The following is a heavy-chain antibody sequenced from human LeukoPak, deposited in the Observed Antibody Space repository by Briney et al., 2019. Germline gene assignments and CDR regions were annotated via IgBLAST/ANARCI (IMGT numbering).Heavy chain of an antibody. Sequence: GGSLRLSCVGSGFSFSSYGMTWVRQAPGKGLEWVSAISGSGESTYNAGSVQGRFTISRDNSKNTVYLQMNSLRAEDTAVYYCARVNAAEAAGTLLFDYWGQGTLVTVSS. V-gene: IGHV3-23*01. CDR1: GFSFSSYG. D-gene: IGHD6-13*01. J-gene: IGHJ4*02. CDR2: ISGSGEST. CDR3: ARVNAAEAAGTLLFDY.